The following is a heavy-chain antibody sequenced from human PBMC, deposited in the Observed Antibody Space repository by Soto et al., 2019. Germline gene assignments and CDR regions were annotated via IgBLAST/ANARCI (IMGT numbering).Heavy chain of an antibody. CDR1: GFIFSNYA. CDR2: ISSGGGNS. CDR3: AKSAVADIVYFGMDV. Sequence: EVQLLESGGGLVQAGGSLRLSCAASGFIFSNYAMNWVRQAPGKGLEWVSTISSGGGNSYYADSVKGRFTMSRDNAKNTVILQMNSLRADDTAVYYCAKSAVADIVYFGMDVWGQGTTVTVS. D-gene: IGHD6-19*01. V-gene: IGHV3-23*01. J-gene: IGHJ6*02.